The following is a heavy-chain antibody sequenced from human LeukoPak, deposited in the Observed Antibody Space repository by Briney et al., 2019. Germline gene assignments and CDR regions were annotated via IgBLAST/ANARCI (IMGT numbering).Heavy chain of an antibody. J-gene: IGHJ4*02. CDR1: GGSISSSSYY. CDR2: IYYSGST. D-gene: IGHD6-13*01. V-gene: IGHV4-39*07. CDR3: ARETLRWYPYYFDY. Sequence: SETLSLICTVSGGSISSSSYYWGWIRQPPGKGLEWIGSIYYSGSTYYNPSLKSRVTISVDTSKNQFSLKLSSVTAADTAVYYCARETLRWYPYYFDYWGQGTLVTVSS.